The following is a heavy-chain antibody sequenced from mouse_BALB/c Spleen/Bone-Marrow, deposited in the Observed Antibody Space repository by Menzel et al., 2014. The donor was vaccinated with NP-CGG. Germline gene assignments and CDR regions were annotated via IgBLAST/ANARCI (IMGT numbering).Heavy chain of an antibody. J-gene: IGHJ3*01. Sequence: EVKLMESGGGLVQPGGSLKLSCAASGFTFSSYTMSWVRQTPEKRLEWVAYISNGGGSTYYPDTVKGRFTTSRDNAKNTLYLQMSSLKSEDTAMYYCARGIYYYGSSCAYWGQGTLVTVSA. D-gene: IGHD1-1*01. V-gene: IGHV5-12-2*01. CDR1: GFTFSSYT. CDR2: ISNGGGST. CDR3: ARGIYYYGSSCAY.